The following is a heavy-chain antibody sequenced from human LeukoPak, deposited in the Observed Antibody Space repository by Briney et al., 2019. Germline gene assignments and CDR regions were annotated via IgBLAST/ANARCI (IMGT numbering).Heavy chain of an antibody. D-gene: IGHD3-9*01. V-gene: IGHV3-21*01. CDR2: ISSSSSYI. Sequence: KPGGSLRLSCAASGFTFSIYSMNWVRQAPGKGLEWVSSISSSSSYIYYADSVKGRFTISRDNAKNSLYLQMNSLRAEDTAVYYCARSLYDRNWFDPWGQGTLVTVSS. CDR1: GFTFSIYS. J-gene: IGHJ5*02. CDR3: ARSLYDRNWFDP.